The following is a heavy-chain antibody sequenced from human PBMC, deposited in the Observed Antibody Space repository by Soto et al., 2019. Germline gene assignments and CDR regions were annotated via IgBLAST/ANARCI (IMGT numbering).Heavy chain of an antibody. V-gene: IGHV1-3*01. CDR3: ARGGPLHSAYEYYFDY. CDR2: INAGNGNT. D-gene: IGHD5-12*01. Sequence: GASVKVSCKASGYTFTSYPIHWVRQAPGQRLEWMGWINAGNGNTKYSQKFQGRVTITRDTSASTAYMELSSLRSEDTAVYYCARGGPLHSAYEYYFDYWGQGALVTDSS. J-gene: IGHJ4*02. CDR1: GYTFTSYP.